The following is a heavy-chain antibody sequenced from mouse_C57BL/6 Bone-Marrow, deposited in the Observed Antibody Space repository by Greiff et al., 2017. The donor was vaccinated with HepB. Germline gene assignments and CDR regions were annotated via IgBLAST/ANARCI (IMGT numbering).Heavy chain of an antibody. J-gene: IGHJ3*01. CDR1: GYTFTSYW. CDR3: ARGNCGSSYYWFAY. V-gene: IGHV1-55*01. CDR2: IYPGSGST. Sequence: QVQLQQPGAELVKPGASVKMSCKASGYTFTSYWITWVKQRPGQGLEWIGDIYPGSGSTNYNEKFKSKATLTVDTSSSTAYMQLSSLTSEDSAVYYCARGNCGSSYYWFAYWCQGTLVTVSA. D-gene: IGHD1-1*01.